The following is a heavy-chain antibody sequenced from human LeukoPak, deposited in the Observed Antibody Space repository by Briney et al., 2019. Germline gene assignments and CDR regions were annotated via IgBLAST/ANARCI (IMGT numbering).Heavy chain of an antibody. CDR2: IWYDGSNK. V-gene: IGHV3-33*06. D-gene: IGHD1-26*01. Sequence: GGSLRLSCAASGFTFSSYGMHWVRQAPGKGLECVAVIWYDGSNKYYADSVKGRFTISRDNSKNTLYLQMNSLRAEDTAVYYCAKDFGGSEDAFDIWGQGTMVTVSS. CDR1: GFTFSSYG. J-gene: IGHJ3*02. CDR3: AKDFGGSEDAFDI.